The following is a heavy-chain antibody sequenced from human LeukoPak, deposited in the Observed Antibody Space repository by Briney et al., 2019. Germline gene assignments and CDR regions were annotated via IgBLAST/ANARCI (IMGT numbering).Heavy chain of an antibody. CDR2: ISSDGTNI. J-gene: IGHJ4*02. D-gene: IGHD3-16*01. Sequence: PGGSLTLSCAASGFSFRSSWMHWVRQAPGRGPVWVSRISSDGTNIRYADSVRGRFTVSRDNAKNTLYLQMNSLRVEDSAVYYCARDWGGSGPTSHDYWGQGTLATVSS. V-gene: IGHV3-74*01. CDR1: GFSFRSSW. CDR3: ARDWGGSGPTSHDY.